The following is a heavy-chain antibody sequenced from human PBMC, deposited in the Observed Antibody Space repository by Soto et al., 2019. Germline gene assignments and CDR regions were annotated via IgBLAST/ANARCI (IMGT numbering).Heavy chain of an antibody. V-gene: IGHV4-39*01. Sequence: KPSVTLSLTCTVSGGSINSRSYYWGWIRQSPGKGLEWIGSIYYSGSTYYNPSLKSRVAMSVDTSKNQFSLKLRSVSAADTAVYYCARQRTSVVTQAYFDDWGQGSLVTV. CDR1: GGSINSRSYY. CDR2: IYYSGST. D-gene: IGHD2-21*02. CDR3: ARQRTSVVTQAYFDD. J-gene: IGHJ4*02.